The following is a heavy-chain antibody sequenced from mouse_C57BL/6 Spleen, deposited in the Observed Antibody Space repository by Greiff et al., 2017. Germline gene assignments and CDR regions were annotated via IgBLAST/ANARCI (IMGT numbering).Heavy chain of an antibody. CDR1: GYTFTSYW. CDR3: AREGGAY. J-gene: IGHJ3*01. V-gene: IGHV1-64*01. CDR2: IHPNSGST. Sequence: QVQLQQPGAELVKPGPSVTLSCKASGYTFTSYWMHWVKQRPGQGLEWIGMIHPNSGSTNYNEMFKSKATLTDDKASSTAYMQLSSLTSEDSAVYYCAREGGAYWGQGTLVTVSA.